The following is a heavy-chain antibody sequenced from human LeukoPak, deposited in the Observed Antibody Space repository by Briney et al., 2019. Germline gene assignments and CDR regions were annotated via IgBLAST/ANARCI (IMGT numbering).Heavy chain of an antibody. Sequence: PGGSLRLSCAASGFTFSRHWRGWVRQAPGKGLEWVANIKQDASQYYVDSVRGRFIISRDNAKNSLSLQMNSLRLEDTAVYYCARGPDFGDRLDYSDYWGQGTLVTVSS. CDR2: IKQDASQ. D-gene: IGHD4-17*01. V-gene: IGHV3-7*01. J-gene: IGHJ4*02. CDR3: ARGPDFGDRLDYSDY. CDR1: GFTFSRHW.